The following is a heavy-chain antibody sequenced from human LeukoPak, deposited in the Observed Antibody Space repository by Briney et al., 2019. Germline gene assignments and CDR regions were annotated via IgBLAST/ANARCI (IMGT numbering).Heavy chain of an antibody. Sequence: QPGGSLRLSCAASGFTVSSNYMNWVRQAPGKGLEWVSVIYSGGSTYYADSVRGRFTISRDNSKNTLYLQMNSLRAEDTAVYYCARDVESGRSADYWGQGTLVTVSS. V-gene: IGHV3-66*01. CDR3: ARDVESGRSADY. CDR2: IYSGGST. J-gene: IGHJ4*02. D-gene: IGHD3-10*01. CDR1: GFTVSSNY.